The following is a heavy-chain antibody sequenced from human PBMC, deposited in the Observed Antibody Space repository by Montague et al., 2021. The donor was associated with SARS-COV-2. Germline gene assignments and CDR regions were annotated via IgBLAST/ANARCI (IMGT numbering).Heavy chain of an antibody. J-gene: IGHJ6*02. V-gene: IGHV3-30-3*01. CDR2: ISYDGSNK. D-gene: IGHD2-21*01. CDR3: AKDVRRVVVSYTDV. Sequence: SLRLSCAASGFTFSSYAMHWVRQAPGKGLEWVAVISYDGSNKYYADSVKGRFTISRDNSKSTLYLQMNSLRAEDTAVYYCAKDVRRVVVSYTDVWGQGTTVTVSS. CDR1: GFTFSSYA.